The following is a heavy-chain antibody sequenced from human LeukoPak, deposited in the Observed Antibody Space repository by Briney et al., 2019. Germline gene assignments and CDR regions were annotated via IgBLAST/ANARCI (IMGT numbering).Heavy chain of an antibody. Sequence: ASVKVSCKASGGTFSSYAISWVRQAPGQGLEWMGGIIPIFGTANYAQKFQGRVTITTDESTSTAYMELSSLRSEDTAVYYCARRGIVGATSDAFDIWGQGTMVTVSS. CDR3: ARRGIVGATSDAFDI. CDR1: GGTFSSYA. CDR2: IIPIFGTA. D-gene: IGHD1-26*01. V-gene: IGHV1-69*05. J-gene: IGHJ3*02.